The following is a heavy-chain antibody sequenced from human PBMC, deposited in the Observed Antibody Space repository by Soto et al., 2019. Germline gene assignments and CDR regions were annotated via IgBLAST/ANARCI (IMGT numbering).Heavy chain of an antibody. J-gene: IGHJ2*01. V-gene: IGHV3-20*01. CDR3: ASYDGDYEMGSLYLEL. Sequence: EVQLVESGGGVVRPGGSLRLSCAASGFTFDDYAMSWVRQAPGKGLEWVSAINWNGDRTGYADSAKGRFTISRDNAKNSLYLQMNSLRAEDTAFYHCASYDGDYEMGSLYLELWGRGTLVTVSS. D-gene: IGHD4-17*01. CDR1: GFTFDDYA. CDR2: INWNGDRT.